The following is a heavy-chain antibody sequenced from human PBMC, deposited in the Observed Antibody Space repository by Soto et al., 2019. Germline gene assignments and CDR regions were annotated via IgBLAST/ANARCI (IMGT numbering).Heavy chain of an antibody. CDR3: ARSFGYYGSGAAFDY. CDR1: GGSISSYY. CDR2: IYYSGST. V-gene: IGHV4-59*01. D-gene: IGHD3-10*01. Sequence: QVQLQESGPGLVKPSETLSLTCTVSGGSISSYYWSWIRQPPGKGLEWIGYIYYSGSTNYNPSLKSRVTISVDTSKNQFSLKLSSVTAAYTAVYYCARSFGYYGSGAAFDYWGQGTLVTVSS. J-gene: IGHJ4*02.